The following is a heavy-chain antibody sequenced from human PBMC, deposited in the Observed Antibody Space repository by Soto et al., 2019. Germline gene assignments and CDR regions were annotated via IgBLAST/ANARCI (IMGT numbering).Heavy chain of an antibody. V-gene: IGHV4-59*11. Sequence: QVQLQESGPGLLKPSETLSLTCAVSGGSISGHFWNWIRQSPGKGLEWMAYLDYWGGTKDNPSLHSRVTVSADASKNLFSLRLTSVTAADTAIYYCARSKTWDSNIAADSWGQGALVIVSS. CDR3: ARSKTWDSNIAADS. D-gene: IGHD6-13*01. CDR2: LDYWGGT. J-gene: IGHJ4*02. CDR1: GGSISGHF.